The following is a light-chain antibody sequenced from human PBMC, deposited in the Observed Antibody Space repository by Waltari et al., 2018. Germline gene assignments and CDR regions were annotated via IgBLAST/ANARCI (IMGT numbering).Light chain of an antibody. CDR1: QSVSRF. CDR3: QKDVRLPGT. CDR2: GAS. J-gene: IGKJ1*01. V-gene: IGKV3-20*01. Sequence: DIVLTQPPGTLSLSPWERGTLSCRASQSVSRFLSWYQQKPGQAPRLRIYGASTKATGIPYRFSGSGSGTYFSVTVTRMKPEEFAVYYGQKDVRLPGTFGQGTKVEIK.